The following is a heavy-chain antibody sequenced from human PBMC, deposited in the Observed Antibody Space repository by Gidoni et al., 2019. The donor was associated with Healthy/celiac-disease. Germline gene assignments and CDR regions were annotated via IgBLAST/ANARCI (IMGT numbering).Heavy chain of an antibody. CDR1: GGSFSGYY. CDR2: INHSGRT. D-gene: IGHD2-21*02. Sequence: QVQLQQWGAGLLKPSETLSLTCAVYGGSFSGYYWSWIRQPPGKGLEWIGEINHSGRTNYNPSLKSRVTISVDTSKNQFSLKLSSVTAADTAVYYCARGLYCGGDCSKDAFDIWGQGTMVTVSS. V-gene: IGHV4-34*01. CDR3: ARGLYCGGDCSKDAFDI. J-gene: IGHJ3*02.